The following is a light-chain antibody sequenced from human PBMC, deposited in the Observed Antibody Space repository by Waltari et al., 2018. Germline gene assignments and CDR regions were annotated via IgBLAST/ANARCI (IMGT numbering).Light chain of an antibody. V-gene: IGKV3-20*01. J-gene: IGKJ1*01. CDR2: DAS. CDR1: QSFSRA. CDR3: QHYVRLPVT. Sequence: EIVLPQSPGHLSLSPGESATLSCRASQSFSRALAWYQQKPGQAPRLLIYDASTRAIGIPDRFSGGGSGTDFSLTISRLEPEDFAVYYCQHYVRLPVTFGQGTTVEIK.